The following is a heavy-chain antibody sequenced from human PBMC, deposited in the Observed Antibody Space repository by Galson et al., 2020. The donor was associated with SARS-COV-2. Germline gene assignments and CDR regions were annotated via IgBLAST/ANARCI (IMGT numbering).Heavy chain of an antibody. V-gene: IGHV1-2*02. CDR1: GYTFTGYY. CDR2: INPNSGGP. J-gene: IGHJ6*02. CDR3: ARAGNSDFWSGYYTSLYYYYGMDV. D-gene: IGHD3-3*01. Sequence: ASVKVSCQASGYTFTGYYMHWVRQAPGQGLERKGWINPNSGGPHYAQKFQGRATMTRDTAISTAYMELSRLRSDDTAVYHCARAGNSDFWSGYYTSLYYYYGMDVWGQGTTVTVSS.